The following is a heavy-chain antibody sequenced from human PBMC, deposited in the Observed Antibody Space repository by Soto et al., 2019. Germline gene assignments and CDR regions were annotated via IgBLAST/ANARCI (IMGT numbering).Heavy chain of an antibody. Sequence: PGGSLRLSCAASGFTFSSYAMSWVRLAPGKGLEWVSSISSSSSYIYYADSVKGRFTISRDNAKNSLYLQMNSLRAEDTAVYYCARGDLYCSGGSCYSDPFDYWGQGTLVTVSS. D-gene: IGHD2-15*01. J-gene: IGHJ4*02. CDR1: GFTFSSYA. V-gene: IGHV3-21*01. CDR2: ISSSSSYI. CDR3: ARGDLYCSGGSCYSDPFDY.